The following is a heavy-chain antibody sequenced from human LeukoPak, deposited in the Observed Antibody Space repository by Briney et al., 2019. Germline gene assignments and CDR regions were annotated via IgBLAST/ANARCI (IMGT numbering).Heavy chain of an antibody. CDR1: GYTFTSYD. Sequence: SVKVSCKASGYTFTSYDISWVRQAPGQGLEWMGGIIPIFGTANYAQKFQGRVTITADKSTSTAYMELSSLRSEDTAVYYCARDYGSGWYRGVFDYWGQGTLVTVSS. CDR2: IIPIFGTA. V-gene: IGHV1-69*06. J-gene: IGHJ4*02. CDR3: ARDYGSGWYRGVFDY. D-gene: IGHD6-19*01.